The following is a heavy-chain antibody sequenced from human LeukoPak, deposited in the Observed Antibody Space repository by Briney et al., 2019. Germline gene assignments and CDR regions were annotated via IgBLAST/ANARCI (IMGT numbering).Heavy chain of an antibody. CDR3: ARQMKMATMALFDP. D-gene: IGHD5-24*01. V-gene: IGHV4-38-2*02. CDR2: IHLRGTT. CDR1: GYSITRGYF. J-gene: IGHJ5*02. Sequence: KSSETLSLTCSVSGYSITRGYFWGWIRQPPGKGLEWIGSIHLRGTTSYNPSLRSRVTISVDTSSNQFSLKLYSVTAADTAVYYCARQMKMATMALFDPWGQGTLVTVSS.